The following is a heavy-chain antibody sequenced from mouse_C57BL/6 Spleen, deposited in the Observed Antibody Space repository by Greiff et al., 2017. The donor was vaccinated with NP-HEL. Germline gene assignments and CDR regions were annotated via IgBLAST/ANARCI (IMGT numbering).Heavy chain of an antibody. CDR2: IDPSDSYT. Sequence: VQLQQPGAELVMPGASVKLSCKASGYTFTSYWMPWVKQRPGQGLEWIGEIDPSDSYTNYNQKFKGKSTLTVDKSSSTAYMQLSSLTSEDSAVDYCARRGDYDGYAMDYWGQGTSVTVSS. CDR3: ARRGDYDGYAMDY. J-gene: IGHJ4*01. D-gene: IGHD2-4*01. CDR1: GYTFTSYW. V-gene: IGHV1-69*01.